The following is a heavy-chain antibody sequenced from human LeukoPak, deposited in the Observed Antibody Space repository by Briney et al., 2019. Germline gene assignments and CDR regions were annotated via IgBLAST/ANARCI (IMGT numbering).Heavy chain of an antibody. V-gene: IGHV1-3*01. CDR2: INAGNGNT. CDR1: GYTFTSYA. J-gene: IGHJ5*02. Sequence: ASVKVSCTASGYTFTSYAMHWVRQAPGQRLEWMGWINAGNGNTKYSQKFQGRVTITRDTSASTAYMELSSLRSEDTAVYYCARGPPKGNWFDPWGQGTLVTVSS. CDR3: ARGPPKGNWFDP.